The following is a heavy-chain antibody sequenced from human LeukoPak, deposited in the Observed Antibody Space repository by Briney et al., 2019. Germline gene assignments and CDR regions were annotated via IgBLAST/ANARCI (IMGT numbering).Heavy chain of an antibody. Sequence: SETLSLTCTVSGGSISSSSYYWGWIRQPPGKGLEWIGSIYYSGSTYYNPSLKSRVTISVDTSKNQFSLKLSSVTAADTAVYYCARAPRRFPMYYYYYMDVWGKGTTVTISS. J-gene: IGHJ6*03. CDR1: GGSISSSSYY. CDR2: IYYSGST. D-gene: IGHD3-16*01. V-gene: IGHV4-39*07. CDR3: ARAPRRFPMYYYYYMDV.